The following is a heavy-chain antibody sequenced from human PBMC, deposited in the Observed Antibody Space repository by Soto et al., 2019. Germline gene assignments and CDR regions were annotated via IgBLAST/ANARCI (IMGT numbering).Heavy chain of an antibody. CDR3: ARDPTAAAAGTLSYFQH. V-gene: IGHV1-46*01. Sequence: QVQLVQSGAEVKKPGASVKVSCKASGYTFTSYYMHWVRQAPGQGLEWMGIINPSGGSTSYAQKFQGRVTMTRDTSTSTVYMELSSLRSEDTAVYYCARDPTAAAAGTLSYFQHWGQGTLVTVSS. J-gene: IGHJ1*01. D-gene: IGHD6-13*01. CDR1: GYTFTSYY. CDR2: INPSGGST.